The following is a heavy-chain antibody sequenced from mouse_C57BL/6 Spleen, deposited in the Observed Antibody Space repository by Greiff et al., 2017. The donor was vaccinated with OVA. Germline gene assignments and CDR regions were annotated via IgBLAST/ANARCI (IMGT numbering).Heavy chain of an antibody. CDR2: IRNKANGYTT. CDR3: AISPATTGGMDY. CDR1: GFTFTDYY. D-gene: IGHD1-1*01. Sequence: DVKLVESGGGLVQPGGSLSLSCAASGFTFTDYYMSWVRQPPGKALEWLGFIRNKANGYTTEYSASVKGRFTISRDNSQSILYIQMNALRAEDSATYYCAISPATTGGMDYWGQGTSVAVSS. J-gene: IGHJ4*01. V-gene: IGHV7-3*01.